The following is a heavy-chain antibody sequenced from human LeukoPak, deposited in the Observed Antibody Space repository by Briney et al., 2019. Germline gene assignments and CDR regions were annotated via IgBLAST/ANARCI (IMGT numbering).Heavy chain of an antibody. CDR1: GFTFSSYS. J-gene: IGHJ4*02. D-gene: IGHD6-6*01. CDR3: ARDGYSSSSRFDY. Sequence: GGSLRLSCAASGFTFSSYSRNWVRQAPGKGLEWVSSISSRSSYIYYADSVKGRFTISRDNAWNSVSLQMNSLRAEDTAVYYCARDGYSSSSRFDYWGQGTLVTVSS. V-gene: IGHV3-21*01. CDR2: ISSRSSYI.